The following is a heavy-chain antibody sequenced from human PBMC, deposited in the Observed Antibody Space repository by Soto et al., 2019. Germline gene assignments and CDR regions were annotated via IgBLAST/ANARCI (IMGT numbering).Heavy chain of an antibody. J-gene: IGHJ3*02. V-gene: IGHV1-2*02. CDR2: INPNSGGT. D-gene: IGHD3-9*01. Sequence: QVQLVQSGAEVKKPGASVKVSCKASGYTFTGYYMHWVRQAPGQGLEWMGWINPNSGGTNYAQKFQGRVTMTRETSISTAYMELSRLRSDDTAVYYCARGYYDILTGYADAFDIWGQGTMVTVSS. CDR1: GYTFTGYY. CDR3: ARGYYDILTGYADAFDI.